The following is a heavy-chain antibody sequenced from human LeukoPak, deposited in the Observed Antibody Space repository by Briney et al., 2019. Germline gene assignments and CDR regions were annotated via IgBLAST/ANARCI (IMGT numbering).Heavy chain of an antibody. D-gene: IGHD3-22*01. J-gene: IGHJ5*02. CDR1: GGSISSSSYY. Sequence: SETLSLTCTVSGGSISSSSYYWGWIRQPPGKGLEWIGSIYYSGSTYYNPSLKSRVTISVDTSKNQFSLKLSSVTAADTAVYYCARQGVSDSSGYYYLWGQGTLVTVSS. CDR2: IYYSGST. CDR3: ARQGVSDSSGYYYL. V-gene: IGHV4-39*01.